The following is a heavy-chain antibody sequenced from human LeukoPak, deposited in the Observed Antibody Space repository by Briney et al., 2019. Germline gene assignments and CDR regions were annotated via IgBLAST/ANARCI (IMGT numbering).Heavy chain of an antibody. CDR1: GFTFSSYS. Sequence: PGGSLRLSCAASGFTFSSYSMNWLPQAPGKGLEWVAVISFDESDKHYADSVNGRFFVSRDTPMNTVHLQLNNLPSEDTAVYYCAKVMAERRTRTSCFDYWGQGALVTVSS. D-gene: IGHD1-1*01. J-gene: IGHJ4*02. V-gene: IGHV3-30*18. CDR3: AKVMAERRTRTSCFDY. CDR2: ISFDESDK.